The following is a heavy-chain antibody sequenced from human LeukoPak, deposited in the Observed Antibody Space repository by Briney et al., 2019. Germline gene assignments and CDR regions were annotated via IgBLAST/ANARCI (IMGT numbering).Heavy chain of an antibody. CDR1: EYTFTGCY. D-gene: IGHD6-13*01. CDR2: INPNSGGT. Sequence: ASVKVSCKASEYTFTGCYMHWVRQAPGQGPEWMGWINPNSGGTNYAQKLQGRVTMTRDTSISTAYMELSSLRSDDTAVYYCARGAATGTLWYYYYYMDVWGKGTTVTVSS. CDR3: ARGAATGTLWYYYYYMDV. V-gene: IGHV1-2*02. J-gene: IGHJ6*03.